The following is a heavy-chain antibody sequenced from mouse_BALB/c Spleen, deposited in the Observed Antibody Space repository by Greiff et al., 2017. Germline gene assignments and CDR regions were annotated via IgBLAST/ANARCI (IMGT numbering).Heavy chain of an antibody. D-gene: IGHD2-4*01. Sequence: VQLQQSGAELVKPGASVKLSCKASGYTFTSYYMYWVKQRPGQGLEWIGEINPSNGGTNFNEKFKSKATLTVDKSSSTAYMQLSSLTSEDSAVYYCARDYYDYDNAMDYWGQGTSVTVSS. CDR3: ARDYYDYDNAMDY. J-gene: IGHJ4*01. V-gene: IGHV1S81*02. CDR1: GYTFTSYY. CDR2: INPSNGGT.